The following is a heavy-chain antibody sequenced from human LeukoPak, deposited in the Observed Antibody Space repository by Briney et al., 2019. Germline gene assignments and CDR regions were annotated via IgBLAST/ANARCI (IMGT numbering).Heavy chain of an antibody. CDR3: AKGPHY. J-gene: IGHJ4*02. V-gene: IGHV3-30*18. CDR1: GFTFSSYG. CDR2: ISYDGSNK. Sequence: GGSLRLSCAASGFTFSSYGMHWVRQAPSKGLEWVAVISYDGSNKYYADSVKGRFTISRDNSKNTLYLQMNSLRAEDTAVYYCAKGPHYWGQGTLVTVSS.